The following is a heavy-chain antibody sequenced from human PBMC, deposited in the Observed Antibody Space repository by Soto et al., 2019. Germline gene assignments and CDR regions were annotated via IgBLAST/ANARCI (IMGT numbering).Heavy chain of an antibody. CDR1: GYTFTSYY. CDR3: ARDGTTTVVSRYYYYYGMDV. J-gene: IGHJ6*02. CDR2: INPSGGST. V-gene: IGHV1-46*01. D-gene: IGHD4-17*01. Sequence: ASVKVSCKASGYTFTSYYMHWVRQAPGQGLEWMGIINPSGGSTSYAQKFQGRVTMTRDTSTSTVYMELSSLRSEDTAVYYCARDGTTTVVSRYYYYYGMDVWGQGTTVTSP.